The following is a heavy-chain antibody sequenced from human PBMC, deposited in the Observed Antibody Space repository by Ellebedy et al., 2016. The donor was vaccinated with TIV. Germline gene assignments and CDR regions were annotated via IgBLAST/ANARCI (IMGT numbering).Heavy chain of an antibody. Sequence: GGSLRLXCAASGLTLTNYGMRWVRQTPKKGLAWISHISSGGEVIYYADSVKGRFTISRDNAKNSLYLQMNSLRDEDTAVYYCARDLPHWAFDIWGQGSMVTVSS. J-gene: IGHJ3*02. V-gene: IGHV3-48*02. CDR1: GLTLTNYG. CDR3: ARDLPHWAFDI. CDR2: ISSGGEVI.